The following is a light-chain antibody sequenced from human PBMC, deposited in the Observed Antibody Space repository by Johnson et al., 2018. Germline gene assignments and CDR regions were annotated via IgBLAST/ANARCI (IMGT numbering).Light chain of an antibody. V-gene: IGLV1-51*02. J-gene: IGLJ1*01. CDR2: ENN. Sequence: QSVLTQPPSVSGAPGQKVTISCSGSSSNIGNNYVSWYQQLPGTAPKLLIYENNKRPSGIPDRFSGSKSGTSATLGITGLQTGDEAAYYCGTWDRSLSAGNVFGTGTKVTVL. CDR1: SSNIGNNY. CDR3: GTWDRSLSAGNV.